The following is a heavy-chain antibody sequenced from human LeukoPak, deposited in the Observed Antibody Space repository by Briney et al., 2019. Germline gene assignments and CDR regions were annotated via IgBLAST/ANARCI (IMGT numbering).Heavy chain of an antibody. Sequence: GGSLRLSCAASGFTFDDYAMHWVRQAPGKGLEWVSLISWDGGSTYYADSVKGRFTISRDNSKNSLYLQMNSLRAEDTALYYCAKGGYYDSSGYYSMPVGYWGQGTLVTVSS. J-gene: IGHJ4*02. D-gene: IGHD3-22*01. V-gene: IGHV3-43D*03. CDR3: AKGGYYDSSGYYSMPVGY. CDR1: GFTFDDYA. CDR2: ISWDGGST.